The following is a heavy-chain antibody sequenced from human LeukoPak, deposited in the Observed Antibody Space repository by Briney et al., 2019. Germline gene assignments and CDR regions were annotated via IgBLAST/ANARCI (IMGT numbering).Heavy chain of an antibody. D-gene: IGHD1-26*01. CDR3: ARPGSYYELDY. Sequence: QSGGSLRLSCAASGFTFSSYTMGWVRQAPGKGLEWVSTITTSDGNTYYADSVKGRFTVSRDNSKNTLYLQMNSLRAEDTAVYYCARPGSYYELDYWGQGTLVTVSS. J-gene: IGHJ4*02. CDR2: ITTSDGNT. CDR1: GFTFSSYT. V-gene: IGHV3-23*01.